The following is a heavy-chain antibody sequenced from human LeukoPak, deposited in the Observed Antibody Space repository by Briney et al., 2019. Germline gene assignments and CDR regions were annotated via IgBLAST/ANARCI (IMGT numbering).Heavy chain of an antibody. J-gene: IGHJ5*02. V-gene: IGHV4-34*01. CDR2: INHSGST. D-gene: IGHD4-17*01. Sequence: SETLSLTCAVYGGSFSGYYWSWIRQPPGKGLEWIGEINHSGSTNYNPSLKSRVTISVDTSKNQFSLKLSSVTAADTAVYYCARDGGGDYVSWGQGTLVTVSS. CDR3: ARDGGGDYVS. CDR1: GGSFSGYY.